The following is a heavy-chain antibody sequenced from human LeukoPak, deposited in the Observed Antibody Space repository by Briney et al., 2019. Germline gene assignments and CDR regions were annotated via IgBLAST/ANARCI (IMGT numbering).Heavy chain of an antibody. J-gene: IGHJ4*02. CDR3: ARDLGSGWSPGY. D-gene: IGHD6-19*01. CDR2: IHHSGTT. Sequence: SETLSLTCIVSGYSVDSGYFWGWIRQPPGKGLEWIGNIHHSGTTYYNPSLKSRVTISVDTSKNQFSLNLSSVTAADTAFYYCARDLGSGWSPGYWGQGTLVTVSS. CDR1: GYSVDSGYF. V-gene: IGHV4-38-2*02.